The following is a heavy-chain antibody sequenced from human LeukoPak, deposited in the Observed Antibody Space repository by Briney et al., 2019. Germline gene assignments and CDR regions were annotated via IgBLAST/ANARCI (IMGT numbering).Heavy chain of an antibody. J-gene: IGHJ4*02. CDR2: INPNSGGT. V-gene: IGHV1-2*02. CDR1: GYTFTGYY. Sequence: ASVKVSCKASGYTFTGYYMHWVRQAPGQGLEWMGWINPNSGGTNYAQKFQGRVTMTRDTSISTAYMELSRLRSDDTAVYYCARVRSGYDGYYFDYWGQGTLVTVSS. CDR3: ARVRSGYDGYYFDY. D-gene: IGHD5-12*01.